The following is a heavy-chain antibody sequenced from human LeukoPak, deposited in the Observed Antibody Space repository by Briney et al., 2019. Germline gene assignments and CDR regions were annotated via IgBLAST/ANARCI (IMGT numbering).Heavy chain of an antibody. CDR3: ARSSGPGFDI. CDR2: IRSSGSYT. Sequence: GGSLRLSCAASGFTFSDYYMSWVRQAPGKGLEWVSFIRSSGSYTNYADSVKGRFTISRDKAKNTLYLQMNRLRTEDTAVYYCARSSGPGFDIWGQGTMVTVSS. V-gene: IGHV3-11*06. J-gene: IGHJ3*02. CDR1: GFTFSDYY.